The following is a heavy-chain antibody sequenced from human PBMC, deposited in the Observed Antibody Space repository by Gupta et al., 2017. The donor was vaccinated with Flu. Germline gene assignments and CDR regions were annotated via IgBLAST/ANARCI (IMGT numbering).Heavy chain of an antibody. CDR2: LKSHADGGTT. D-gene: IGHD3-16*01. CDR3: TTDSSGGITFDI. CDR1: GLNFIAAY. V-gene: IGHV3-15*01. Sequence: EGQLVESGGGLVEPGGSLRLSCAASGLNFIAAYMNWVRQAPGKGLEWVGRLKSHADGGTTDYGPPVKGRFTISRDDSKNTLFLQMRSLQAEDTAMYFCTTDSSGGITFDIWGQGTMVTVPS. J-gene: IGHJ3*02.